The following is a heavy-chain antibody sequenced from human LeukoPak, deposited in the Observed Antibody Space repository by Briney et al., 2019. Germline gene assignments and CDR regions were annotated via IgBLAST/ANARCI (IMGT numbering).Heavy chain of an antibody. CDR3: AKDLYSSWLDY. CDR1: GFTFSSYG. CDR2: IWYDGSNK. Sequence: PGGSLRLSCAASGFTFSSYGMHWVRQAPGKGLEWVAVIWYDGSNKYYADSVKGRFTISRDNSKSTLYLQMNSLRAEDTAVYYCAKDLYSSWLDYWGQGTLVTVSS. D-gene: IGHD6-13*01. V-gene: IGHV3-33*06. J-gene: IGHJ4*02.